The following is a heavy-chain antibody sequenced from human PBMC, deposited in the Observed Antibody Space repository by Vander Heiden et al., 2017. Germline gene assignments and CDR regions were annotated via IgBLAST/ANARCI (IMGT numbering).Heavy chain of an antibody. Sequence: QVQLVQSGAEVKKPGSSVKVSCTASGGTFSRYAISWVRQAPGQGLEWMGGIIPIVGTANYAQKFQGRVTITADESTSTAYMELSSLRSEDTAVYYCAREFGYSSGWYNWFDPWGQGTLVTVSS. D-gene: IGHD6-19*01. CDR1: GGTFSRYA. CDR2: IIPIVGTA. J-gene: IGHJ5*02. V-gene: IGHV1-69*01. CDR3: AREFGYSSGWYNWFDP.